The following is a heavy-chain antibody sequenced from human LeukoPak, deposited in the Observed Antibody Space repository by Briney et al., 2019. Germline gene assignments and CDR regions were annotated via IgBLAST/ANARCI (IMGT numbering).Heavy chain of an antibody. CDR3: ARDFIAGTL. D-gene: IGHD3-10*01. Sequence: PSETLSLTCAVYGGSFSGYYWSWIRQPPGKGLEWIGEINHSGSTNYNPSLKSRVTISVDTSKNQFSLKLSSVTAADTAVYYCARDFIAGTLWGQGTLVTVSS. J-gene: IGHJ4*02. V-gene: IGHV4-34*01. CDR1: GGSFSGYY. CDR2: INHSGST.